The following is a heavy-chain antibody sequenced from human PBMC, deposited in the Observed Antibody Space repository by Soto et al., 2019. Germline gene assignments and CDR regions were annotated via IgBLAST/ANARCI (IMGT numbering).Heavy chain of an antibody. CDR2: FDPEDGET. V-gene: IGHV1-24*01. CDR1: GYTLTELS. J-gene: IGHJ5*02. Sequence: ASVKVSCKVSGYTLTELSMHWVRQAPGKGLEWMGGFDPEDGETIYAQKFQGRVTMTEDTSTEPAYMELSSLRSEDTAVYYCATNTYQHYDANWFDPWGQGTLVTVSS. D-gene: IGHD5-12*01. CDR3: ATNTYQHYDANWFDP.